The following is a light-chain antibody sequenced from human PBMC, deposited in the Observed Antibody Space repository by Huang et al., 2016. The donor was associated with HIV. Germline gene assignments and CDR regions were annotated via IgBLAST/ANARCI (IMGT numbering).Light chain of an antibody. J-gene: IGKJ4*01. CDR1: QNVRNN. CDR3: QQYDKWPPGLT. CDR2: DTS. Sequence: EIKMTQSPATLSVSPGGRVTLSCRASQNVRNNVAWYQQKTGQAPRLLIYDTSTRASGIPARFSGSGYGTEFTLTISGLQSEDFAIYYCQQYDKWPPGLTFGGGTKVEI. V-gene: IGKV3D-15*01.